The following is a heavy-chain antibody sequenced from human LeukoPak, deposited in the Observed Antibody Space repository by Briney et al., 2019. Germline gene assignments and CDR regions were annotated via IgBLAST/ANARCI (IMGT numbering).Heavy chain of an antibody. CDR3: ARDLSTYYDILTGYYNPLDY. J-gene: IGHJ4*02. CDR2: ISAYNGNT. D-gene: IGHD3-9*01. V-gene: IGHV1-18*01. Sequence: GASVKVSCKASGYTFTSYGISWVRQAPGQGLEWMGWISAYNGNTNYAQKLQGRVTMTTDTSTSTAYMELRSLRSDDTAVYYCARDLSTYYDILTGYYNPLDYWGQGTLVTVSS. CDR1: GYTFTSYG.